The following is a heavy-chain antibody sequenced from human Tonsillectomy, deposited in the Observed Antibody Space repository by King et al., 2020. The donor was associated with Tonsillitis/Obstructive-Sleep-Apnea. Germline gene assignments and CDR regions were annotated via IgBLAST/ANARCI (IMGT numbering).Heavy chain of an antibody. CDR1: GGSFSGYY. Sequence: VQLQQWGAGLLKPSETLSLTCAVYGGSFSGYYWSWIRQPPGKGREWIGEINHSGSTNYNPSLKSRVTISVDTSKNQFSLKLGSVTAADTAVYYCARGRRYYDFWSGSAYYYYYYMDVWGKGTTVTVSS. CDR3: ARGRRYYDFWSGSAYYYYYYMDV. J-gene: IGHJ6*03. D-gene: IGHD3-3*01. CDR2: INHSGST. V-gene: IGHV4-34*01.